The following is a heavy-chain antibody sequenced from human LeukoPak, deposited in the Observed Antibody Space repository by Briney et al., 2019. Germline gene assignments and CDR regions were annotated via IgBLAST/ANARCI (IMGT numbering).Heavy chain of an antibody. J-gene: IGHJ3*02. D-gene: IGHD3-22*01. CDR1: GYTFTSYG. CDR2: ISAYNGNT. CDR3: ARVLGDYYDSSGYHSAFDI. Sequence: ASVKVSCKASGYTFTSYGISWVRQAPGQGLEWMGWISAYNGNTNYAQKLQGRVTMTTDTSTSTAYMELRSLRSDDTAVYYCARVLGDYYDSSGYHSAFDIRGQGTMVTVSS. V-gene: IGHV1-18*01.